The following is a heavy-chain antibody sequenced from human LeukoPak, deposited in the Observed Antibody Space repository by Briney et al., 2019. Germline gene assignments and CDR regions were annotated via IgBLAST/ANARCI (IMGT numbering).Heavy chain of an antibody. J-gene: IGHJ4*02. CDR1: GFISSSYW. CDR2: INTDGFST. V-gene: IGHV3-74*01. Sequence: GGSLRLSCAASGFISSSYWMHWVRQPPGKGLVYIACINTDGFSTSYADSVKGRFTISRDNAKNTLYLQMNSPRAEDTAVYYCARSRTYGDYGRGLDYWGQGTLVTVSS. CDR3: ARSRTYGDYGRGLDY. D-gene: IGHD4-17*01.